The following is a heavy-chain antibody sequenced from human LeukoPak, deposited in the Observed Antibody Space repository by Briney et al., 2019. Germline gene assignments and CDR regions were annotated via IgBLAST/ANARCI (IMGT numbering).Heavy chain of an antibody. D-gene: IGHD2-15*01. CDR1: GGSISSSSYY. CDR2: IYYSGST. V-gene: IGHV4-39*07. CDR3: ARGVVAAPQTFDY. J-gene: IGHJ4*02. Sequence: SETLSLTCTVSGGSISSSSYYWGWIRQPPGKGLEWIGSIYYSGSTYYNPSLKSRVTISVDTSKNQFSLKLSSVTAADTAVYYCARGVVAAPQTFDYWGQGNLVTVSS.